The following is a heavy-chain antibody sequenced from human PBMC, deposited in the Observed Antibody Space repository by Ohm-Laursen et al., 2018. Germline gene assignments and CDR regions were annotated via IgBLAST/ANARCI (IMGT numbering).Heavy chain of an antibody. CDR1: GFTFDDYA. CDR3: AKDSKRQQLALFDY. Sequence: SLRLSCAASGFTFDDYAMHWVRQAPGKGLEWVSGISWNSGSIGYADSVKGRFTISRDNAKNPLYLQMNSLRAEDTALYYCAKDSKRQQLALFDYWGQGTLVTVSS. V-gene: IGHV3-9*01. D-gene: IGHD6-13*01. J-gene: IGHJ4*02. CDR2: ISWNSGSI.